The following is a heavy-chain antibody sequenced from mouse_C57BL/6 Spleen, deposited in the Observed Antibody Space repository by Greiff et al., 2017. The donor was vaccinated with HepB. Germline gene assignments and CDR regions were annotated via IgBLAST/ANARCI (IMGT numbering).Heavy chain of an antibody. J-gene: IGHJ3*01. CDR1: GYTFTSYW. D-gene: IGHD1-1*01. CDR2: IDPSDSYT. Sequence: VQLQQPGAELVKPGASVKLSCKASGYTFTSYWMQWVKQRPGQGLEWIGEIDPSDSYTNYNQKFKGKATLTVDTSSSTAYMQLSSLTSEDSAVYYCAREGFMPFAYWGQGTLVTVSA. CDR3: AREGFMPFAY. V-gene: IGHV1-50*01.